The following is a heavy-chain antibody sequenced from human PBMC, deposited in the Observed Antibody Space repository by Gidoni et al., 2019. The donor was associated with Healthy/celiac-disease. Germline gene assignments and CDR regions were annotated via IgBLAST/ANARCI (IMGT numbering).Heavy chain of an antibody. CDR2: IRSKANSYAT. V-gene: IGHV3-73*02. CDR3: TRHVGWTGILTNYYYGMDV. J-gene: IGHJ6*02. CDR1: GFTFSGSA. D-gene: IGHD1-1*01. Sequence: EVQLVESGGGLVQPGGSLKLSCAASGFTFSGSAMHWVRQASGKGLEWVGRIRSKANSYATAYAASVKGRFTISRDDSKNTAYLQMNSLKTEDTAVYYCTRHVGWTGILTNYYYGMDVWGQGTTVTVSS.